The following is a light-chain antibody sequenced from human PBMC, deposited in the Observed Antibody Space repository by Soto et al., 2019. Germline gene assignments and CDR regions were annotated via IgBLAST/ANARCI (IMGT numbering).Light chain of an antibody. J-gene: IGKJ3*01. CDR1: QSVSSSY. CDR2: GAS. V-gene: IGKV3-20*01. Sequence: EIVVTQSPGTLSLSPGERATLSCRASQSVSSSYLAWYQQKPGQAPRLLIYGASSRATGIPDRCSGCVAGTGFTLSISCLESEDCAVYYCQYYGSSRFTFGPGWKVDI. CDR3: QYYGSSRFT.